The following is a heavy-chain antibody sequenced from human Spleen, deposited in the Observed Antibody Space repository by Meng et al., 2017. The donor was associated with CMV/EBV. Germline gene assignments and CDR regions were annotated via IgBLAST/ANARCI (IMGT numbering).Heavy chain of an antibody. CDR3: AKVRRASGSYFDY. D-gene: IGHD1-26*01. V-gene: IGHV3-23*03. CDR1: GFTFNNYA. Sequence: AASGFTFNNYAMRWVRQASGKGLEWVSVLYTGGSGTYYADSVKGRFTISRDNSKNTLYLQMNSLRAEDTAVYYCAKVRRASGSYFDYWGQGTLVTVSS. J-gene: IGHJ4*02. CDR2: LYTGGSGT.